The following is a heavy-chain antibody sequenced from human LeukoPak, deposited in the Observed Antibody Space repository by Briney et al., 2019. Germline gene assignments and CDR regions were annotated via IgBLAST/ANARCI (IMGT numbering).Heavy chain of an antibody. CDR3: ARVGRRIVGATTRWYYFDY. V-gene: IGHV1-8*01. D-gene: IGHD1-26*01. Sequence: ASVKVSCKASGYTFTSYDINWVRQATGQGLEWMGWMNPNGGNTGYAQKFQGRVTMTRNTSISTAYMELSSLRSEDTAVYYCARVGRRIVGATTRWYYFDYWGQGTLVTVSS. J-gene: IGHJ4*02. CDR2: MNPNGGNT. CDR1: GYTFTSYD.